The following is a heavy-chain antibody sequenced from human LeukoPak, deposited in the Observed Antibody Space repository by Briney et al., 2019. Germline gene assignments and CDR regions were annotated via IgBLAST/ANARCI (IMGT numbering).Heavy chain of an antibody. CDR2: ISAYNGNT. J-gene: IGHJ5*02. CDR3: ARVVVVAATPVAWFDP. Sequence: ASVKVSCTASGGTFSSYAISWVRQAPGQGLEWVGWISAYNGNTNYAQKLQGRVTMTTDTSTSTAYMELRSLRSDDTAVYYCARVVVVAATPVAWFDPWGQGNLVTVSA. V-gene: IGHV1-18*01. CDR1: GGTFSSYA. D-gene: IGHD2-15*01.